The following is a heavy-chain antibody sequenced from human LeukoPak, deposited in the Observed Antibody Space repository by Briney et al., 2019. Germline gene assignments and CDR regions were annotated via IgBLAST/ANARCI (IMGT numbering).Heavy chain of an antibody. V-gene: IGHV4-38-2*01. D-gene: IGHD3-22*01. Sequence: PSETLSLTCAVSGYSISSGYYWGWIRQPPGKGLEWIGSIYHSGSTYYNPSLKSRVTISVDTSKNQFSLKLSSVTAADTAVYYCARSNAVTMIVVNPFDYWGQGTLVAVSS. CDR3: ARSNAVTMIVVNPFDY. CDR1: GYSISSGYY. J-gene: IGHJ4*02. CDR2: IYHSGST.